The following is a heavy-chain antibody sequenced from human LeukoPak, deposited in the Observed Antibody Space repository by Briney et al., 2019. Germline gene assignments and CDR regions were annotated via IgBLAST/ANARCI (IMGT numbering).Heavy chain of an antibody. CDR2: IHHSGST. Sequence: PSETLSLTCTVSAYSISSGYYWGWIRQPPGRGLEWIGNIHHSGSTYYNPSLKSRVTISVDTSKNQFSLKLSSVTAADKAVYYCARTVGGSLRLIALGWFDPWGQGTRVIVSS. V-gene: IGHV4-38-2*02. CDR1: AYSISSGYY. CDR3: ARTVGGSLRLIALGWFDP. J-gene: IGHJ5*02. D-gene: IGHD2-8*02.